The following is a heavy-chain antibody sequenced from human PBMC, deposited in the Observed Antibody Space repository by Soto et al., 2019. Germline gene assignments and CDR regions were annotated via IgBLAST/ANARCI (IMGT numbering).Heavy chain of an antibody. V-gene: IGHV4-59*08. CDR1: GGSISSDY. CDR3: ARSHPEIRVIFDY. J-gene: IGHJ4*02. CDR2: IYYSGST. Sequence: SETLSLTCTVSGGSISSDYWSWIRQPPGKGLEWIGYIYYSGSTNYNPSLKSRVTISVDTSKNQFSLKLSSVTAADTAVYYCARSHPEIRVIFDYWGQGPLAPVSS. D-gene: IGHD2-21*01.